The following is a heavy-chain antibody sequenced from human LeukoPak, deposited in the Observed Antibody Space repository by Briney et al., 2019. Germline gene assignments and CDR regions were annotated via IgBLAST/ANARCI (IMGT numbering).Heavy chain of an antibody. CDR2: ISDGSSYS. V-gene: IGHV3-21*01. CDR3: ARELGFCSSTSCYDAFDL. D-gene: IGHD2-2*01. J-gene: IGHJ4*02. Sequence: GGSLRLSCSASGLTFSTYSMNWVRQAPGKGLEWVSSISDGSSYSYYADSVKGRFTISRDNAKNSLYLQMNSLRAEDTAVYYCARELGFCSSTSCYDAFDLWGQGTLVTVSS. CDR1: GLTFSTYS.